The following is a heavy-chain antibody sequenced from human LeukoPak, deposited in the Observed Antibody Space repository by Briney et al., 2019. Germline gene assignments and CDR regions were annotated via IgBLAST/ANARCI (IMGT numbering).Heavy chain of an antibody. Sequence: GGSLRLSCAASGFTFSSYWMSWVRQAPGKGLEWVANIKQDGREKYYVDSVKGRFTISRDNAKNSLYLQMNSLRAEDTAVYYCAKGRGWEASYYYYYMDVWGKGTTVTISS. J-gene: IGHJ6*03. CDR3: AKGRGWEASYYYYYMDV. CDR1: GFTFSSYW. CDR2: IKQDGREK. V-gene: IGHV3-7*01. D-gene: IGHD1-26*01.